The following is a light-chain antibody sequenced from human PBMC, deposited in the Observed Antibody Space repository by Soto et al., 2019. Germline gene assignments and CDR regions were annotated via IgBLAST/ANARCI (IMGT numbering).Light chain of an antibody. V-gene: IGKV1-5*03. CDR3: QQYNTYSRT. CDR1: QSISSW. J-gene: IGKJ1*01. Sequence: DIQMTQSPSTLSASVGDRVTITCRASQSISSWLAWYQQKPGKAPKLLIYMASNLQSGVPSRFGGAGSGTEFTLTISSLQPDDFATYYCQQYNTYSRTFGQGTKVDIK. CDR2: MAS.